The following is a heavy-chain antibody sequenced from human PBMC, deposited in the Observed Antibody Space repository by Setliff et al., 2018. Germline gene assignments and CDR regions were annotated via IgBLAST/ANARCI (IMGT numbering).Heavy chain of an antibody. V-gene: IGHV3-21*01. CDR3: ARTCSGSGCYAGLES. CDR2: ISSISNYI. J-gene: IGHJ4*02. CDR1: GLPFSNSN. Sequence: PGGSLRLSCVASGLPFSNSNMNWVRQAPGEGLEWVSSISSISNYIYYADSVKGRFTISRDNAKNTLYLQMNSLRPEDTAVYYCARTCSGSGCYAGLESWGQGTPVTVS. D-gene: IGHD2-15*01.